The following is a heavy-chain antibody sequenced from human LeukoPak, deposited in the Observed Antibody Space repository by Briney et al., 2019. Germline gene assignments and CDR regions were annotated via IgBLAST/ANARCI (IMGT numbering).Heavy chain of an antibody. CDR3: ARVRYDYVWGSYRYFDY. CDR1: GDSISGYY. V-gene: IGHV4-59*12. D-gene: IGHD3-16*02. J-gene: IGHJ4*02. Sequence: PSETLSLTCAVSGDSISGYYWNWIRQPPGKGLEWIGYIHDSGSSSYKPSLESRVTISVDTSKNQFSLKLSSVTAADTAVYYCARVRYDYVWGSYRYFDYWGQGTLVTVSS. CDR2: IHDSGSS.